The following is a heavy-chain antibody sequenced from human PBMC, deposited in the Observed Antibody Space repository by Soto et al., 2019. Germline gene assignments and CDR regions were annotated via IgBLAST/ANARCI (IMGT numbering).Heavy chain of an antibody. Sequence: XSVKVACKASGYPLTSYGIVWVRQAPGQGLEWMGWVSAYNGNTNYAQKLQGRVTMTTDTSTSTAYMELRSLRSDDTAVYYCARIGYYYDSSGYYYVDWFDPWGQGTLVTVSS. D-gene: IGHD3-22*01. V-gene: IGHV1-18*04. CDR1: GYPLTSYG. CDR3: ARIGYYYDSSGYYYVDWFDP. CDR2: VSAYNGNT. J-gene: IGHJ5*02.